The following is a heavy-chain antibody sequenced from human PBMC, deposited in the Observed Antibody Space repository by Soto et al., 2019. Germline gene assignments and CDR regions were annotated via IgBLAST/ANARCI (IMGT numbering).Heavy chain of an antibody. V-gene: IGHV1-69*12. D-gene: IGHD5-12*01. CDR2: IIPIFGTA. Sequence: QVQRVQSGAEVKKPGSSVTVSCKASGGTFSGYTISWVRQAPGQGLEWMGGIIPIFGTANYAQKFQGRVTITADESTSTAYMELSSLRSEDTAVYYCARGNHRWLQLWYFDLWGRGTLVTVSS. J-gene: IGHJ2*01. CDR1: GGTFSGYT. CDR3: ARGNHRWLQLWYFDL.